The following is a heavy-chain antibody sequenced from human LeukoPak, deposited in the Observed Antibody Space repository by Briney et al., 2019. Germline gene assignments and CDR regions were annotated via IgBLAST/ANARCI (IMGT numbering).Heavy chain of an antibody. V-gene: IGHV4-59*01. CDR2: ISYSGST. D-gene: IGHD3-10*01. CDR1: GGSLNNYY. J-gene: IGHJ4*02. CDR3: ASQKLLWFGELSYFDY. Sequence: SGTLSLTCTVSGGSLNNYYWSWVRQTPEKGLEWIGYISYSGSTNSNPSLKSRVTISLDTSKNQFSLKLTSVTAADTAVYSCASQKLLWFGELSYFDYWGQGTLVTVSS.